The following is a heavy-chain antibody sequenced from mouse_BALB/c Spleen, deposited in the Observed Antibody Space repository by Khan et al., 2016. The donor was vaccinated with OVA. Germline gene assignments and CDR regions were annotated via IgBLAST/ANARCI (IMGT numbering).Heavy chain of an antibody. Sequence: VQLKQSGPELVKPGASVKMSCKASGYTFTSYVMHWVKQKPGQGLEWIGYINPYNDGTKYNEKFKGKATLTSAKSSSTAYMELSSLTSEDSAVYYCARGYGRNWYFDVWGAGTTVTISS. CDR2: INPYNDGT. J-gene: IGHJ1*01. CDR1: GYTFTSYV. V-gene: IGHV1S136*01. CDR3: ARGYGRNWYFDV. D-gene: IGHD2-10*02.